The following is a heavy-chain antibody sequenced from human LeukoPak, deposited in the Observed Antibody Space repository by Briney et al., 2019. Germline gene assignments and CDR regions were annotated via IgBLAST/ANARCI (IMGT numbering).Heavy chain of an antibody. V-gene: IGHV3-30-3*01. CDR2: ISYDGSNK. D-gene: IGHD5-24*01. CDR1: GFTFSSYA. Sequence: PGGSLRLSCAASGFTFSSYAMHWVRQAPGKGLEWVAVISYDGSNKYYADSVKGRFTISRDNSKNSLYLQMNSLRAEDTAVYYCARDTVRDGSQSWGQGTLVTVSS. J-gene: IGHJ4*02. CDR3: ARDTVRDGSQS.